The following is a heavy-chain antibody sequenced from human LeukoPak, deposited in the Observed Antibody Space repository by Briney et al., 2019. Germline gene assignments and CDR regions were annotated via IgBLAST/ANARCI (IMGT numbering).Heavy chain of an antibody. CDR2: TNPSSGNT. CDR3: ARVGPYYYGSGSPLDY. V-gene: IGHV1-8*01. J-gene: IGHJ4*02. CDR1: GYSFISYD. Sequence: GASVKVFCKASGYSFISYDINWVRQATGQGLEGMGWTNPSSGNTGYAQEFQGRVTMTSNTSINTAHMELSGLRSEDTAVYYCARVGPYYYGSGSPLDYWGQGTLVTVSS. D-gene: IGHD3-10*01.